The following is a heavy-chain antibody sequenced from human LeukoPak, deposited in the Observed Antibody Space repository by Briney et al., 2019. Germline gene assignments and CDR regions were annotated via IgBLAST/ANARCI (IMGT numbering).Heavy chain of an antibody. J-gene: IGHJ3*02. CDR1: GFTFSSYA. D-gene: IGHD3-16*02. CDR3: AKGGYIWGSYRLYAFDI. Sequence: AGGSLRLSCAASGFTFSSYAMSWVRQAPGKGLEWVSAISGSGGSTYYADPVKGRFTISRDNSKNTLYLQINSLRAEDTAVYYCAKGGYIWGSYRLYAFDIWGQGTMVTVSS. CDR2: ISGSGGST. V-gene: IGHV3-23*01.